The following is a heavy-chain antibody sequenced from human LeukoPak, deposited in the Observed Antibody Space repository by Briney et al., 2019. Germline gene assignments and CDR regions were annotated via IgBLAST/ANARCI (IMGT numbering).Heavy chain of an antibody. J-gene: IGHJ6*03. V-gene: IGHV1-2*02. D-gene: IGHD3-22*01. CDR1: GYTFTGYY. CDR2: INPNTGGT. Sequence: VASVKVSCKASGYTFTGYYVHWVRQAPGQGLEWMGWINPNTGGTNYAQKFQGRVTMTRDTSISTAYMELSRLRSDDTAVYYCARGSIAYYYMDVWGKGTTVTISS. CDR3: ARGSIAYYYMDV.